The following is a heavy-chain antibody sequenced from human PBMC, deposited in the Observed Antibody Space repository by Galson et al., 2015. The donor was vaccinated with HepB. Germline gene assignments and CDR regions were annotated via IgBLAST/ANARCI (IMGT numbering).Heavy chain of an antibody. CDR1: GFTFSSYS. V-gene: IGHV3-21*01. CDR2: ISSSSSYI. J-gene: IGHJ6*02. D-gene: IGHD1-26*01. CDR3: ARDLGVGAPLDYYGMDV. Sequence: SLRLSCAASGFTFSSYSMNWVRQAPGKGLEWVSSISSSSSYIYYADSVKGRFTISRDNAKNSLYLQMNSLRAEDTAVYYCARDLGVGAPLDYYGMDVWGQGTTVTVSS.